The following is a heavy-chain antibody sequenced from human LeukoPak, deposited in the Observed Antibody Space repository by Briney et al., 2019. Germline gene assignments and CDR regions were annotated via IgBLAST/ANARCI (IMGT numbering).Heavy chain of an antibody. CDR3: ARHFSHASSGYHPAY. J-gene: IGHJ4*02. CDR2: IRNSGSTI. V-gene: IGHV3-11*04. CDR1: GFTLSDYY. D-gene: IGHD3-22*01. Sequence: PGGSLRLSCAASGFTLSDYYMSWNRPAPGKGLGWVSYIRNSGSTIYYADSVKGRFTISRDNAKNSLYLQMNSLRAEDTAVYYCARHFSHASSGYHPAYWGQGTLVTVSS.